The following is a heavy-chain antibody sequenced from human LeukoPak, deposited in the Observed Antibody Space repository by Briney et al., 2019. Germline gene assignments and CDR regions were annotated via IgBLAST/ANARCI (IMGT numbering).Heavy chain of an antibody. D-gene: IGHD6-19*01. CDR1: GGSISSYY. CDR2: IYYSGST. Sequence: SETLSLSCTVSGGSISSYYWSGIRQPPGKGLEWIGYIYYSGSTNYNPSLKSRVTISVDTSKNQFSLKLSSVTAADTAVYYCARVYPSSWSDAFDIWGQGTMVTVSS. CDR3: ARVYPSSWSDAFDI. J-gene: IGHJ3*02. V-gene: IGHV4-59*01.